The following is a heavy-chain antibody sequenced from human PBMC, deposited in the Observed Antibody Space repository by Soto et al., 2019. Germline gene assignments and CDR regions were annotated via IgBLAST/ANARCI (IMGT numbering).Heavy chain of an antibody. D-gene: IGHD1-26*01. CDR2: ISSNGGST. CDR3: VKWTCGWELLDYYYYDMDV. J-gene: IGHJ6*02. Sequence: PGGSLRLSCSASGFTFSSYAMHWVRQAPGKGLDYVSAISSNGGSTYYADSVKGRFTISRDNSKNTLYLQMSSLRAEDTAVYYCVKWTCGWELLDYYYYDMDVWGQGTTVIVSS. V-gene: IGHV3-64D*08. CDR1: GFTFSSYA.